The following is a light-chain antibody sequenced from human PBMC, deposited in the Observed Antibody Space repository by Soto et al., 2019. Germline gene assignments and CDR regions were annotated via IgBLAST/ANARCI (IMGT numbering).Light chain of an antibody. V-gene: IGLV3-10*01. CDR1: ALPKKY. CDR3: YSTANSGNHWGV. CDR2: EDT. J-gene: IGLJ2*01. Sequence: SYELTQPPSVSVSPGQTARITCSGDALPKKYAYWYQQKSGQAPVLVIHEDTKRPSGIPERVSGSSSGTMATLTISGAQVEDEADHYCYSTANSGNHWGVFGGGTKLTVL.